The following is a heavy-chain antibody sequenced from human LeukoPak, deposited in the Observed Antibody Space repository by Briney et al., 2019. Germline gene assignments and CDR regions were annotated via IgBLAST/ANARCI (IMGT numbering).Heavy chain of an antibody. J-gene: IGHJ4*02. CDR1: GYTFTSYD. CDR2: MNPNSGNT. Sequence: GASVKVSCKASGYTFTSYDINWVRQATGQGLEWMGWMNPNSGNTGYAQKFQGRVTMTRDMSTSTAYMELSRLRSDDTAVYYCARDLGVPTIAVAGTDNYWGQGTLVTVSS. D-gene: IGHD6-19*01. CDR3: ARDLGVPTIAVAGTDNY. V-gene: IGHV1-8*02.